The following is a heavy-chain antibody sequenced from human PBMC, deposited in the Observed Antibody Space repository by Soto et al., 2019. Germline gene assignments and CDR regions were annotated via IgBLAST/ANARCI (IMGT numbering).Heavy chain of an antibody. D-gene: IGHD3-10*01. CDR2: IKHDGNEK. V-gene: IGHV3-7*04. Sequence: EVHLDESGGGSVQPGGSLRLSCVASGFTFSDYWMSWVRQVPGRGPEWLANIKHDGNEKYYVDFVKGRFTISRDNANNSLFLQMNSLRVEDTAVYYCARGTYHYGSGSPFDYWGQGTLVTVSS. CDR3: ARGTYHYGSGSPFDY. CDR1: GFTFSDYW. J-gene: IGHJ4*02.